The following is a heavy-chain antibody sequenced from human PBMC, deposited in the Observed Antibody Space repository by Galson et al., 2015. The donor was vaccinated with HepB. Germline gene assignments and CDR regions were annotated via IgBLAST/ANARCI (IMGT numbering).Heavy chain of an antibody. J-gene: IGHJ5*02. CDR1: GFTFSSYS. CDR2: ISSGSTYI. CDR3: AGVSCSGGSCHGGLDP. V-gene: IGHV3-21*01. Sequence: SLRLSCAASGFTFSSYSMNWVRQAPGKGLEWVSSISSGSTYIYYADSVKGRFTISRDNAKNSLYLQMNSLRAEDTAVYYCAGVSCSGGSCHGGLDPLGQGTLVTVSS. D-gene: IGHD2-15*01.